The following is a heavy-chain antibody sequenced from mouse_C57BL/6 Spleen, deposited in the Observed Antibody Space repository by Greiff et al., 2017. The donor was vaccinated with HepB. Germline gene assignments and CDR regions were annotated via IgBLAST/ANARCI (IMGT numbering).Heavy chain of an antibody. J-gene: IGHJ4*01. V-gene: IGHV1-50*01. Sequence: QVQLQQPGAELVKPGASVKLSCKASGYTFTSYWMQWVKQRPGQGLVWIGEIDPSDSYTNYNPKVKGKATITVDTSSSTAYMQLSSLTSEDSAVYYCARRHRDYAMDYWGQGTSVTVSS. CDR1: GYTFTSYW. CDR3: ARRHRDYAMDY. CDR2: IDPSDSYT. D-gene: IGHD3-2*01.